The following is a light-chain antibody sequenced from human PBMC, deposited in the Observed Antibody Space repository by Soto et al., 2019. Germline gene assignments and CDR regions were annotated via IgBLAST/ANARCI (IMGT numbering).Light chain of an antibody. Sequence: EIVLTQSPGTLSLSPGERATLSCRASQSVSSYLAWYQQKPGQAPRLLIYDASNRATGIPARFSGSGSGTDFTLTISGLEPEDFAVYYCQQRSNWLISFGPGTKVDIK. CDR2: DAS. CDR3: QQRSNWLIS. J-gene: IGKJ3*01. CDR1: QSVSSY. V-gene: IGKV3-11*01.